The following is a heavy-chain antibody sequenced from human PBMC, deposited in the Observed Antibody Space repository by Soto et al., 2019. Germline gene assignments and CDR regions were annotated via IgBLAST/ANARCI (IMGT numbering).Heavy chain of an antibody. Sequence: LRLSCAASGFSLRSYWMNWVRQAPGKGLEWVANIKHDGTEKYYVDSVKGRFTISRDDAKNSLYLQMNSLRAEDTAVYYCARRGTYSSGWDYWGQGTLVTVSS. V-gene: IGHV3-7*03. CDR3: ARRGTYSSGWDY. J-gene: IGHJ4*02. D-gene: IGHD6-19*01. CDR2: IKHDGTEK. CDR1: GFSLRSYW.